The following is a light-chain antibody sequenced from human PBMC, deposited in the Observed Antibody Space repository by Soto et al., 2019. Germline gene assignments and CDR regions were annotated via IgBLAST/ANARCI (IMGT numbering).Light chain of an antibody. V-gene: IGLV2-23*02. CDR1: TSDVGTYNL. Sequence: QSVLTQPASVSGSPGQSITISCTGTTSDVGTYNLVSWYQQYPGKAPQVVISEVTKRPSGVSDRFSGSKSGNMASLTISCLQAEDEADYYCRLYAGTGTWIFGGGTKLTGL. CDR3: RLYAGTGTWI. J-gene: IGLJ2*01. CDR2: EVT.